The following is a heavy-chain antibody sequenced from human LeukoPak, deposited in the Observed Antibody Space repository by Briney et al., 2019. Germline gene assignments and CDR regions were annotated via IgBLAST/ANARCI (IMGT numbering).Heavy chain of an antibody. D-gene: IGHD2-2*01. J-gene: IGHJ2*01. CDR1: GGSISSYY. CDR2: IYYSGST. CDR3: AKTTRGYCSSTSCYVWWYFDL. V-gene: IGHV4-39*01. Sequence: AETLSLTCTVSGGSISSYYWGWIRQPPGKGLEWIGSIYYSGSTYYNPSLMSRVTISVDTSKNQFSLKLSSVTAADTAVYYCAKTTRGYCSSTSCYVWWYFDLWGRGTLVTVSS.